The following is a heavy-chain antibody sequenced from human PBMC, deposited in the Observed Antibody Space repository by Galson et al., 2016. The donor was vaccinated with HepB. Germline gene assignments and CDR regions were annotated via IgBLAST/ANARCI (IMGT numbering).Heavy chain of an antibody. CDR3: ARYYDILTGYSNYGMDV. J-gene: IGHJ6*02. Sequence: SLRLSCAASGFTFSSYAMSWVRQAPGKGLEWVSAISGSGGSTYYADSVKGRFTISGDNSKNTLYLQMNSLRAEDTAVYYCARYYDILTGYSNYGMDVRGQGTTVTVSS. CDR1: GFTFSSYA. CDR2: ISGSGGST. V-gene: IGHV3-23*01. D-gene: IGHD3-9*01.